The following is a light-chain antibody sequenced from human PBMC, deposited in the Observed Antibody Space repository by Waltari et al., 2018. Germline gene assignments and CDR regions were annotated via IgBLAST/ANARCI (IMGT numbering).Light chain of an antibody. CDR1: TSNVRRHP. Sequence: QSVLTQPPSASGTPGPRVTISCFGSTSNVRRHPVSWYQHIPGTAPKLLIFRNNQRPSGVPDRFSASGSGTSASLAISGLRSEDEALYFCAAWDDRLSAVAFGGGTKLTVL. J-gene: IGLJ3*02. CDR2: RNN. V-gene: IGLV1-47*01. CDR3: AAWDDRLSAVA.